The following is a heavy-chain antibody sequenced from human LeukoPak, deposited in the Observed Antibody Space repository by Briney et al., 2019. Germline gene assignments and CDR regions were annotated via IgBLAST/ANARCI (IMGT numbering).Heavy chain of an antibody. Sequence: GGSLRLSCAASGSTFSSYGMHWVRQATGKGLEWVSAIGTAGDTYYPGSVKGRFTISRENAKNSLYLQMNSLRAGDTAVYYCARAEGFGYFDLWGRGTLVTVSS. J-gene: IGHJ2*01. CDR1: GSTFSSYG. D-gene: IGHD2-15*01. CDR3: ARAEGFGYFDL. CDR2: IGTAGDT. V-gene: IGHV3-13*01.